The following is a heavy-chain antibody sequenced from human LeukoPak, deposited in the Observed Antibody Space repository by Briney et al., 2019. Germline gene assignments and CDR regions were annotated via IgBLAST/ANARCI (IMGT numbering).Heavy chain of an antibody. J-gene: IGHJ4*02. CDR3: AREGPRGYYFDY. Sequence: PGGSLRLSCAASAFTFNTYAMNWVRQAPGKGLEWVSSISSSSSYIYYAESVKGRFTISRDNAKNSLYLQMNSLRAEDTAVYYCAREGPRGYYFDYWGQGTLVTVSS. V-gene: IGHV3-21*01. CDR2: ISSSSSYI. D-gene: IGHD3-10*01. CDR1: AFTFNTYA.